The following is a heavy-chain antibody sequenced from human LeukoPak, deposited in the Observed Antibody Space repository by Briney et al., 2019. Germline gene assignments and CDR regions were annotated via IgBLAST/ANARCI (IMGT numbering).Heavy chain of an antibody. J-gene: IGHJ4*02. D-gene: IGHD3-10*01. Sequence: GGSLRLSCAASGFTFSTYAMSWVRQAPGKGLEWVSAICGSDGSRYYADSVKGRFTISRDNSKNTLYLQMNSLRAEDTAVYYCAKPYYGSGSYYGFNYYAFDYWGQGTLVTVSS. CDR3: AKPYYGSGSYYGFNYYAFDY. CDR1: GFTFSTYA. V-gene: IGHV3-23*01. CDR2: ICGSDGSR.